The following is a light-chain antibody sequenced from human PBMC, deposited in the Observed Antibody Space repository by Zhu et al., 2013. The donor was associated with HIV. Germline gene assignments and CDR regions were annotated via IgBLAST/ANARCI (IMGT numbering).Light chain of an antibody. Sequence: DIQMTQSSSSLSASVGDRVTITCRASQSISNYLNWYQQKPGKAPKLLIYAASSLQSGVPSRFSGSGSGRQFTLTITSLQPEDSATYSCQQSYSTPFTFGGGT. CDR1: QSISNY. J-gene: IGKJ4*01. V-gene: IGKV1-39*01. CDR2: AAS. CDR3: QQSYSTPFT.